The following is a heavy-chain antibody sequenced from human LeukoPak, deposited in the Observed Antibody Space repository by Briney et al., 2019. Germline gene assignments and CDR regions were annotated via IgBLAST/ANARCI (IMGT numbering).Heavy chain of an antibody. CDR2: ISAYNGNT. D-gene: IGHD2-21*02. CDR1: GYSFVLYG. Sequence: ASVKVSCKASGYSFVLYGISWVRQAPGQGLEWMGWISAYNGNTNYAQKLQGRVTMTTDTSTSTAYMELSRLRSDDTAVYYCAREVVVVTATTIYYFDYWGQGTLVTVSS. CDR3: AREVVVVTATTIYYFDY. J-gene: IGHJ4*02. V-gene: IGHV1-18*01.